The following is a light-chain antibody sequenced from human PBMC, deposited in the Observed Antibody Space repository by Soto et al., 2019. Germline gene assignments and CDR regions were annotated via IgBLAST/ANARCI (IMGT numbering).Light chain of an antibody. CDR2: DAS. CDR3: LQRSDWPIT. V-gene: IGKV3-11*01. CDR1: QSVSSY. J-gene: IGKJ5*01. Sequence: ETVLTQSPGSLSLSPGERATLSCRASQSVSSYLAWYQQKPGQAPRLLIYDASTRATGIPARFSGSGSGTDFTLTISYLEPEDFAVYYCLQRSDWPITFGQGTRLEIK.